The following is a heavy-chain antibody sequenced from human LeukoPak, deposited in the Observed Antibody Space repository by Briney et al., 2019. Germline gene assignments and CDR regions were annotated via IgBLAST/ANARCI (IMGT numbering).Heavy chain of an antibody. CDR1: GGSFSGYY. Sequence: SETLSLTCAVYGGSFSGYYWSWIRQPPGKGLEWIGEINHSGSTNYNPSLKSRVTISVDTSKNQFSLKLSSVTAADTAVYYCARTAVAVNDHWGQGTLVTVSS. D-gene: IGHD6-19*01. J-gene: IGHJ5*02. CDR2: INHSGST. V-gene: IGHV4-34*01. CDR3: ARTAVAVNDH.